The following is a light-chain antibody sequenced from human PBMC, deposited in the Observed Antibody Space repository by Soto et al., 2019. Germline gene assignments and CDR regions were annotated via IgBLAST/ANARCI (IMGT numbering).Light chain of an antibody. CDR3: SSYTSSSTV. CDR1: SSDVGGYNY. J-gene: IGLJ2*01. V-gene: IGLV2-14*01. CDR2: DVS. Sequence: QSALTQPASVSGSPGQSITISCTGTSSDVGGYNYVSWYQQHPGKAPKLMLYDVSNRPSGVSNRFYGSKSGNTASLTISGLQAEDEADYYCSSYTSSSTVFGGGTKLTVL.